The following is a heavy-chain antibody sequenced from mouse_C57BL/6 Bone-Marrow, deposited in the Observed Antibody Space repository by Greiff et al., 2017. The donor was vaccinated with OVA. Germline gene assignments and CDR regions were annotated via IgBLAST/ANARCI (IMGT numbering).Heavy chain of an antibody. CDR3: AREGDYGKWYFDV. CDR2: IYPRSGNT. Sequence: QVQLKQSGAELARPGASVKLSCKASGYTFTSYGISWVKQRTGQGLEWIGEIYPRSGNTYYNEKFKGKATLTADKSSSTAYMELRSLTSEDSAVYFCAREGDYGKWYFDVWGTGTTVTVSS. J-gene: IGHJ1*03. CDR1: GYTFTSYG. D-gene: IGHD2-1*01. V-gene: IGHV1-81*01.